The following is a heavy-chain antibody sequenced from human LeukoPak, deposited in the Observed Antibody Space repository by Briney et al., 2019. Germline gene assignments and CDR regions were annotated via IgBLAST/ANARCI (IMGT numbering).Heavy chain of an antibody. CDR2: IYTSGST. CDR3: ARQLGTGSYYPGGFDY. CDR1: GGSISSYY. J-gene: IGHJ4*02. Sequence: KASETLSLTCPVSGGSISSYYWSWIRQPAGKGLEWIGRIYTSGSTTYNPSLKSRVTISVDTSKNQFSLKLSSVTAADTAVYYCARQLGTGSYYPGGFDYWGQGTLVTVSS. D-gene: IGHD3-10*01. V-gene: IGHV4-4*07.